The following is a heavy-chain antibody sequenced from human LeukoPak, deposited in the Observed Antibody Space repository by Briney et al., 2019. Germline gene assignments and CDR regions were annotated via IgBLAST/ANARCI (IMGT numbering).Heavy chain of an antibody. CDR2: IYYSGST. CDR1: GGSISSSSYH. Sequence: SETLSLTCTVSGGSISSSSYHWGWIRQPPGKGLEWIGSIYYSGSTYYNPSHKSRVTISVDTSKNQFSLKLSSVTAADTAVYYCARLLSVSWLVRAYSGNQYYYGMDVWGQGTTVTVSS. CDR3: ARLLSVSWLVRAYSGNQYYYGMDV. D-gene: IGHD1-26*01. J-gene: IGHJ6*02. V-gene: IGHV4-39*01.